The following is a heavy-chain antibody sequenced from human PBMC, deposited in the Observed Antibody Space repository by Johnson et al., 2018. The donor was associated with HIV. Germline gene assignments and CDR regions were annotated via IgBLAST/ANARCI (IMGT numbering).Heavy chain of an antibody. CDR1: GFTVSSTY. CDR2: ISSSGSTK. V-gene: IGHV3-48*04. D-gene: IGHD3-22*01. J-gene: IGHJ3*02. Sequence: VQLVESGGGLVQPGGSLRLSCAASGFTVSSTYMTWVRQAPGKGPEWLSYISSSGSTKYYVESVKGRFTISRDNAKNSLYLQMNSLRVEDMAVYYCARDASMFRVDSSGYAKSFSIWGQGTLVTVSA. CDR3: ARDASMFRVDSSGYAKSFSI.